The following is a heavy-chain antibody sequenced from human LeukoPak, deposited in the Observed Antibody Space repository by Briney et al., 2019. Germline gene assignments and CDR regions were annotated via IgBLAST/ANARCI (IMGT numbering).Heavy chain of an antibody. Sequence: GGSLRLSYAASGFTFSSYEMNWVRQAPGKGLEWVSYISSSGSTIYYADSVKGRFTISRDNAKKSLYLQMNSLRAEDTAVYYCARGYSYGMDVWGQGTTVTVSS. J-gene: IGHJ6*02. CDR3: ARGYSYGMDV. CDR1: GFTFSSYE. CDR2: ISSSGSTI. D-gene: IGHD6-13*01. V-gene: IGHV3-48*03.